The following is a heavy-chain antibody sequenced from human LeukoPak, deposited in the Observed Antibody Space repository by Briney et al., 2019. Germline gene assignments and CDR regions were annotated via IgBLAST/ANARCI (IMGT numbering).Heavy chain of an antibody. J-gene: IGHJ5*02. V-gene: IGHV4-59*08. D-gene: IGHD1-26*01. CDR2: IYYSGST. CDR3: ARHVIYSGGYSYWFDP. CDR1: GGSISSSY. Sequence: SETLSLTCTVSGGSISSSYWSWIRQPPWKRLEGIGYIYYSGSTNYNPSLKGRVTISVDTSKNQFSLKLSSVTAADTAVYYCARHVIYSGGYSYWFDPWGLGTLVTVSS.